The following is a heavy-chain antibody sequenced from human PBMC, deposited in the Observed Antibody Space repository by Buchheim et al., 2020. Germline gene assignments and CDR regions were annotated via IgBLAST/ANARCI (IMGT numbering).Heavy chain of an antibody. CDR1: AGSISSGSNY. Sequence: QLQLQESGPGLVKPSETLSLTCTVSAGSISSGSNYWGWIRQPPGKGLEWIGSVYDSGDTYYNPSLKSRVTISIDTSKTQFSLIVTSVTAADTAVYYCARKYYEVKEFYYFDHWGQGTL. J-gene: IGHJ4*02. CDR2: VYDSGDT. CDR3: ARKYYEVKEFYYFDH. V-gene: IGHV4-39*01. D-gene: IGHD3-22*01.